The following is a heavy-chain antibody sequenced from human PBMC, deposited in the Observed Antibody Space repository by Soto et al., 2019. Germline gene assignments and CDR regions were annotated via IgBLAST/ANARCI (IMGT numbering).Heavy chain of an antibody. Sequence: GGSLRLSCAASGVTFSSYAMSWVRQAPGKGLEWVSAISGSGGSTYYADSVKGRFTISRDNSKNTLYLQMNSLRAEDTAVYYCAKDTYYYFWSGSNHFYYCAQRTLVTVSA. D-gene: IGHD3-3*01. CDR1: GVTFSSYA. J-gene: IGHJ4*02. V-gene: IGHV3-23*01. CDR3: AKDTYYYFWSGSNHFYY. CDR2: ISGSGGST.